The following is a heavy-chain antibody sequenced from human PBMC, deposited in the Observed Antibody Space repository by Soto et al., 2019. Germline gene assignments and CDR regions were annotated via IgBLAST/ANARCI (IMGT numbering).Heavy chain of an antibody. CDR3: ARLMVRGEPGIYYYYGMDV. Sequence: PGESLKISCKGSGYSFTSYWIGWVRQMPGKGLEWMGIIYPGDSDTRYSPSFQGQVTISADKSISTAYLQWSSLKASDTAMYYCARLMVRGEPGIYYYYGMDVWGQGTTVTVSS. D-gene: IGHD3-10*01. CDR2: IYPGDSDT. V-gene: IGHV5-51*01. CDR1: GYSFTSYW. J-gene: IGHJ6*02.